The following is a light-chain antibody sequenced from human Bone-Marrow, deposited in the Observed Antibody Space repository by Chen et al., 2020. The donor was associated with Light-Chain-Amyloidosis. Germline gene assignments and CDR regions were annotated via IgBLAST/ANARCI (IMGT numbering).Light chain of an antibody. V-gene: IGLV1-47*01. J-gene: IGLJ3*02. CDR2: RNN. Sequence: SVLTQPPSASGTPGQRVTISCSGSSSNIGSNYVYWYQQLPGTAPKLLIYRNNQRPSGVPDRVSGSKSGTSASLAISGLRSEDEADYYCAAWDDSLSGRVFGGGTKLTVL. CDR1: SSNIGSNY. CDR3: AAWDDSLSGRV.